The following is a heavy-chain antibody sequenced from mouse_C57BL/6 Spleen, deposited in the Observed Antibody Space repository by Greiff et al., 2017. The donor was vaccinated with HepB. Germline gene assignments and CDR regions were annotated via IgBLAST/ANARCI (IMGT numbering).Heavy chain of an antibody. Sequence: QVQLKQPGAELVKPGASVKLSCKASGYTFTSYWMHWVKQRPGQGLEWIGMIHPNSGSTNYNEKFKSKATLTVDKSSSTAYMQLSSLTSEDSAVYYCARSPGSRSLLDYWGQGTTLTVSS. CDR2: IHPNSGST. CDR3: ARSPGSRSLLDY. CDR1: GYTFTSYW. D-gene: IGHD1-1*01. J-gene: IGHJ2*01. V-gene: IGHV1-64*01.